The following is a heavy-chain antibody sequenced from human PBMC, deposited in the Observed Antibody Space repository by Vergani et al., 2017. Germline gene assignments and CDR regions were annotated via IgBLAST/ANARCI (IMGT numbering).Heavy chain of an antibody. D-gene: IGHD3-3*01. V-gene: IGHV3-21*01. Sequence: EVQLVESGGGLVKPGGSLRLSCAASGFTFSSYSMNWVRQAPGKGLEWVSSISSSSSYIYYADSVKGRFTISRDNAKNSLYLQMNSLRAEDTAVYYCAGVLGVNDFWSGYYDGWFDPWGQGTLVTVSS. J-gene: IGHJ5*02. CDR2: ISSSSSYI. CDR3: AGVLGVNDFWSGYYDGWFDP. CDR1: GFTFSSYS.